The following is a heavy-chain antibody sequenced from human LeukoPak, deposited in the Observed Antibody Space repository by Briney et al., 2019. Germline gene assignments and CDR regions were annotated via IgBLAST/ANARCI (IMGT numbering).Heavy chain of an antibody. D-gene: IGHD3-3*01. J-gene: IGHJ6*02. CDR2: INPNSGGT. CDR3: ARGHYDFWSGSFRDYGMDV. Sequence: ASVKVSCKASGYTFTGYYMHWVRQAPGQGLEWMGWINPNSGGTNYAQKFQGRVTMTRDTSISTAYMELSRLRSDDTAVYYCARGHYDFWSGSFRDYGMDVWGQGTTVTVSS. CDR1: GYTFTGYY. V-gene: IGHV1-2*02.